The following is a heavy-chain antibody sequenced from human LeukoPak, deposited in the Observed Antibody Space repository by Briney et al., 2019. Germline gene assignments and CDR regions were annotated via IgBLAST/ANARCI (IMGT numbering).Heavy chain of an antibody. Sequence: GGSLRLSCAASGFTFDDYAMHWVRQAPGKGLEWVSGISWNSGSIGYADSVKGRFTISRDNAKNSMYLQMNSLRVEDMALYYCAKESIPRLGFDPWGQGTLVTVSS. CDR3: AKESIPRLGFDP. D-gene: IGHD6-19*01. CDR1: GFTFDDYA. J-gene: IGHJ5*02. V-gene: IGHV3-9*03. CDR2: ISWNSGSI.